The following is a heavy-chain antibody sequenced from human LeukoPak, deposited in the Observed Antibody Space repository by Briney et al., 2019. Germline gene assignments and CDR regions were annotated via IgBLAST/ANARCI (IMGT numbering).Heavy chain of an antibody. CDR3: ARVGPFPYYYYMDV. CDR1: GGSINSGTYY. CDR2: IYTSGST. D-gene: IGHD2/OR15-2a*01. J-gene: IGHJ6*03. Sequence: KPSQTLSLTCTVSGGSINSGTYYWSWIRQPAGKGLEWIGRIYTSGSTNYNPSLKSRVTISVDTSANQFSLKVSSVTAADTAVYYCARVGPFPYYYYMDVWAKGPRSPSP. V-gene: IGHV4-61*02.